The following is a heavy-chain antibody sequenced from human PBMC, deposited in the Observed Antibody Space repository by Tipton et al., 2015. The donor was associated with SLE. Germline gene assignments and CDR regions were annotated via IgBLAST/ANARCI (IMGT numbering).Heavy chain of an antibody. CDR1: GFTFSYYG. CDR2: IWYDGSYK. V-gene: IGHV3-33*01. D-gene: IGHD7-27*01. Sequence: QLVQSGGGVVQPGRSLRLSCAASGFTFSYYGMHWVRQAPGKGLEWVAVIWYDGSYKYYADSVKGRFTISRDNSKNTLYLQMNSLRAEDTAVYYCARDPLGSTGDLGYYYMDVWGKGTTVTVSS. J-gene: IGHJ6*03. CDR3: ARDPLGSTGDLGYYYMDV.